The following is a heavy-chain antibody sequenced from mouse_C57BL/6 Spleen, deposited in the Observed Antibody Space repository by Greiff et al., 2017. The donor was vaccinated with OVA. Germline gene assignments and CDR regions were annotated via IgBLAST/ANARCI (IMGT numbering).Heavy chain of an antibody. J-gene: IGHJ2*01. CDR2: IWSDGST. CDR1: GFSLTSYG. Sequence: VKLMESGPGLVAPSQSLSITCTVSGFSLTSYGVHWVRQPPGKGLEWLVVIWSDGSTTYNSALKSRLSISKDNSKSQVFLKMNSLQTDDTAMYYCTRQGDDYDYFDYWGQGTTLTVSS. CDR3: TRQGDDYDYFDY. V-gene: IGHV2-6-1*01. D-gene: IGHD2-4*01.